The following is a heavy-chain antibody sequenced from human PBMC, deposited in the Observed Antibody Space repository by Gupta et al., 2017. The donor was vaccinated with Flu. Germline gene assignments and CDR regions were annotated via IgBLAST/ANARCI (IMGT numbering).Heavy chain of an antibody. CDR3: ARSDGSGWYYFEF. D-gene: IGHD6-19*01. Sequence: FSSYSMNWVRQAPGKGLEWVSSISFDGTSAFYADSVKGRFTISGDNDENSLYLQIDSRGVGDTAVYYCARSDGSGWYYFEFWGQGTLVTVSS. V-gene: IGHV3-21*06. J-gene: IGHJ4*02. CDR2: ISFDGTSA. CDR1: FSSYS.